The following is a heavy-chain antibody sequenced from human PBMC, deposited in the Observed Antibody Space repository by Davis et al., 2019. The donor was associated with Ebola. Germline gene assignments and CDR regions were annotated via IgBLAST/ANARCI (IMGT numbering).Heavy chain of an antibody. D-gene: IGHD4-11*01. CDR1: GYTFTGYN. Sequence: ASVKVSCKASGYTFTGYNMHWVRQAPGQGLEWMGRIIPNSGVTIYAQKFQGRVTMTRDTSISTVYMELSRLTSDDTADYYCARGHNYAHEYWGQGTLVTVSS. V-gene: IGHV1-2*06. J-gene: IGHJ4*02. CDR3: ARGHNYAHEY. CDR2: IIPNSGVT.